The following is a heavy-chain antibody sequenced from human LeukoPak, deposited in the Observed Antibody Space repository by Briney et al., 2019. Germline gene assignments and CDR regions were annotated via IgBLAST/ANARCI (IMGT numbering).Heavy chain of an antibody. CDR2: INPSGGST. CDR1: GYTFTSYY. D-gene: IGHD6-19*01. J-gene: IGHJ4*02. CDR3: ARDLLPPYSSGWQGDMDY. V-gene: IGHV1-46*01. Sequence: ASVKVSCKASGYTFTSYYMHWVRQAPGQGLEWMGIINPSGGSTSYAQKFQGRVTMTRDTSTSTVYMELSSLRSEDTAVYYCARDLLPPYSSGWQGDMDYWGQGTLVTVSS.